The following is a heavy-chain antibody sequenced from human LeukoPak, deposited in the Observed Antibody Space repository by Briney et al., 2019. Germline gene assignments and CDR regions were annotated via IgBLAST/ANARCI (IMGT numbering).Heavy chain of an antibody. CDR1: GYTFTSYS. Sequence: ASVKVSCKASGYTFTSYSISWVRQAPGQGLEWMGWISTYNGKTNYAQKLQGRVTVTTDTSTSTAYMELRSLRSDDTAVYYCARFRIYDFWSDSTNDGFGIWGQGTMVTVSS. CDR2: ISTYNGKT. D-gene: IGHD3-3*01. J-gene: IGHJ3*02. V-gene: IGHV1-18*01. CDR3: ARFRIYDFWSDSTNDGFGI.